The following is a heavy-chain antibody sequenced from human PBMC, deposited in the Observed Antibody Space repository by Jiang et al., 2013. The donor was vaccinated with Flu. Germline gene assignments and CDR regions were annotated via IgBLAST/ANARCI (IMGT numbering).Heavy chain of an antibody. V-gene: IGHV3-23*04. CDR2: ISGSGGST. CDR1: GFTFSSYA. CDR3: AKRAYRIAAAGTGDYFDY. Sequence: QLVESGGGLVQPGGSLRLSCAASGFTFSSYAMSWVRQAPGKGLEWVSAISGSGGSTYYADSVKGRFTISRDNSKNTLYLQMNSLRAEDTAVYYCAKRAYRIAAAGTGDYFDYWGQGTLVTVSS. D-gene: IGHD6-13*01. J-gene: IGHJ4*02.